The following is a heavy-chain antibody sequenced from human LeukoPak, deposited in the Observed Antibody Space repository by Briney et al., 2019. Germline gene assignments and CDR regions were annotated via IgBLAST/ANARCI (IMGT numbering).Heavy chain of an antibody. CDR3: AKDSGHTPFDN. J-gene: IGHJ4*02. V-gene: IGHV3-53*01. CDR1: GFTVSTNY. D-gene: IGHD6-25*01. Sequence: PLGCLRLSCAVSGFTVSTNYMSWVRLAPGKGLEWVSTIKSAGATHYSDSVKGRFTISRDSSNNVLFLQMNSLRVDDTAVYYCAKDSGHTPFDNWGQGTLVIVSS. CDR2: IKSAGAT.